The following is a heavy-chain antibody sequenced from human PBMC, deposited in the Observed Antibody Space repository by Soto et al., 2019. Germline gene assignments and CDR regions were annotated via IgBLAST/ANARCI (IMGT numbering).Heavy chain of an antibody. CDR2: ISWNSGSI. CDR3: AKAKDGYNWYDAFDI. CDR1: GSTFDDYA. Sequence: GGSLRLSCAASGSTFDDYAMHWVRQAPGKGLEWVSGISWNSGSIGYADSVKGRFTISRDNAKNSLYLQMNSLRAEDTALYYCAKAKDGYNWYDAFDIWGQGTMVTVS. D-gene: IGHD5-12*01. J-gene: IGHJ3*02. V-gene: IGHV3-9*01.